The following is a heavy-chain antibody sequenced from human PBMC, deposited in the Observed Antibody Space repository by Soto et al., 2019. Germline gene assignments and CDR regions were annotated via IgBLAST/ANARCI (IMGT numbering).Heavy chain of an antibody. D-gene: IGHD6-13*01. Sequence: SETLSLTCTVSGGSISSGDYYWSWIRQPPGKGLEWIGSIYYSGSTYYNPSLKSRVTISVDTSKNQFSLKLSSVTAADTAVYYCAITTAIAAAGTYYYYDMEVWGKGTTVTVSS. CDR1: GGSISSGDYY. CDR3: AITTAIAAAGTYYYYDMEV. J-gene: IGHJ6*03. CDR2: IYYSGST. V-gene: IGHV4-39*01.